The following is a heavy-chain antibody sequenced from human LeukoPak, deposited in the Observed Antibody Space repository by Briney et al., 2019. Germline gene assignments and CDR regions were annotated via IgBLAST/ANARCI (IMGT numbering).Heavy chain of an antibody. J-gene: IGHJ4*02. D-gene: IGHD3-22*01. Sequence: GGSLRLSCAASGFTFSSYAMSWVRQAPEKGLEWVSGITGSGSSTYYADSVKGRFTISRDNSKNTLSLQMNSLRAEDTALYYCAREVSEGFDFWGQGTLVTVSS. CDR3: AREVSEGFDF. V-gene: IGHV3-23*01. CDR1: GFTFSSYA. CDR2: ITGSGSST.